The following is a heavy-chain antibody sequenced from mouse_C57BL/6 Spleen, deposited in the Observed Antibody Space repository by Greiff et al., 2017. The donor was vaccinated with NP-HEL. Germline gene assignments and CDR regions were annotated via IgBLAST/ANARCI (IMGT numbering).Heavy chain of an antibody. CDR2: IYPRSGNT. CDR3: ARRGSTMVTYWYFDV. CDR1: GYTFTSYG. J-gene: IGHJ1*03. D-gene: IGHD2-2*01. V-gene: IGHV1-81*01. Sequence: QVQLQQSGAELARPGASVKLSCKASGYTFTSYGIRWVKQRTGQGLEWIGEIYPRSGNTSYNEKFKGKATLTADKSSSTAYMELRGLTSEDSAVYFCARRGSTMVTYWYFDVWGTGTTVTVSS.